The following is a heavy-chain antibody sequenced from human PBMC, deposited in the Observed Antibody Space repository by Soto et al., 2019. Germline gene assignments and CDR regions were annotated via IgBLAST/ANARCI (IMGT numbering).Heavy chain of an antibody. D-gene: IGHD6-19*01. Sequence: EVQLVESGGGSVQPGRSLRLSCVASGFTFESYAMHWVRQVPGKGLEWVSGISWKRGSIGYEASVKGRFNISRDKAQKSLYLELNSLRVEDTAFYYCLKDVHQQWMVSHFEYWGQGALVTVSS. J-gene: IGHJ4*02. V-gene: IGHV3-9*01. CDR1: GFTFESYA. CDR3: LKDVHQQWMVSHFEY. CDR2: ISWKRGSI.